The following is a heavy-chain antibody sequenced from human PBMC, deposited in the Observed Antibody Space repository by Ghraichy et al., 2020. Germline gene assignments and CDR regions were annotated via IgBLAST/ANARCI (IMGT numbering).Heavy chain of an antibody. V-gene: IGHV1-46*01. CDR3: ARDSGNWNYTGRGWFDP. D-gene: IGHD1-7*01. J-gene: IGHJ5*02. Sequence: ASVKVSCKASGYTFTSYYMHWVRQAPGQGLEWMGIINPSGGSTSYAQKFQGRVTMTRDTSTSTVYMELSSLRSEDTAVYYCARDSGNWNYTGRGWFDPWGQGTLVTVSS. CDR2: INPSGGST. CDR1: GYTFTSYY.